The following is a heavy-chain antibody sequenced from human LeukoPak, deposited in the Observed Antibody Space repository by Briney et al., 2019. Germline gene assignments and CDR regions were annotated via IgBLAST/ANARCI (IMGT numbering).Heavy chain of an antibody. CDR2: ISGSGDST. J-gene: IGHJ4*02. D-gene: IGHD6-19*01. V-gene: IGHV3-23*01. CDR1: GFTFSSYS. Sequence: GGSLRLSCAASGFTFSSYSMNWVRQAPGKGLEWVSGISGSGDSTNYADSVKGRFTISRDNSKNTLYLQMNSLRAEDTAVYYCSNEGSGWYYFDCWGQGTLVIVSS. CDR3: SNEGSGWYYFDC.